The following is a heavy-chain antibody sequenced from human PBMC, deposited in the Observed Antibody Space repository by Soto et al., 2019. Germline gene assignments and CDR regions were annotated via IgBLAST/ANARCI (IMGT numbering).Heavy chain of an antibody. CDR2: ISAYNGNT. V-gene: IGHV1-18*01. J-gene: IGHJ4*02. CDR3: ARVCSGGSCYSRLFDY. Sequence: QVQLVQSGAEVKKPGASVKVSCKASGYTFTSYGISWVRQAPGQGLEWMGWISAYNGNTNYAQKLQGRVTMTTDTSTSTAYMELRSLRSDDTAVYYCARVCSGGSCYSRLFDYWGQGNLVTVSS. D-gene: IGHD2-15*01. CDR1: GYTFTSYG.